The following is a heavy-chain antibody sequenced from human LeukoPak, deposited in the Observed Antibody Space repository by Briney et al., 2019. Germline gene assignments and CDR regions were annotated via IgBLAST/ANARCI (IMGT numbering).Heavy chain of an antibody. D-gene: IGHD1-26*01. Sequence: GGSLRLSCTASGFTFSSYAMSWVRQAPGKGLEWVSGISGSGSTYYADSVKGRLTISRDNAKNTLYLQMNSLRAEDTAVYYCARALGSSSDYWGQGTLVTVSS. CDR3: ARALGSSSDY. CDR1: GFTFSSYA. J-gene: IGHJ4*02. CDR2: ISGSGST. V-gene: IGHV3-23*01.